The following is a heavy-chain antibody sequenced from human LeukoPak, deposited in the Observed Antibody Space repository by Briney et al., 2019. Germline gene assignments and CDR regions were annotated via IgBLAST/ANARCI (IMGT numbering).Heavy chain of an antibody. CDR3: AKRGVVIRVIRVGFHKEAYYFDS. CDR2: ISDNGGST. V-gene: IGHV3-23*01. J-gene: IGHJ4*02. D-gene: IGHD3-22*01. CDR1: GITLNNYG. Sequence: GGSLRLSCAVSGITLNNYGMSWVRQAPGKGLEWVARISDNGGSTNYADSVKGRFTISRDNPKNTLYLQMNSLRAEETAVYFCAKRGVVIRVIRVGFHKEAYYFDSGGQGALVTVSS.